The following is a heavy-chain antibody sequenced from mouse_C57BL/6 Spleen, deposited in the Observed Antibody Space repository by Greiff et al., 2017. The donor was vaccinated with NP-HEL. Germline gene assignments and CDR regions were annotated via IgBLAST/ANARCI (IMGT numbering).Heavy chain of an antibody. CDR2: ISDGGSYT. V-gene: IGHV5-4*01. Sequence: EVQRVESGGGLVKPGGSLKLSCAASGFTFSSYAMSWVRQTPEKRLEWVATISDGGSYTYYPDNVKGRFTISRDNAKNNLYLQLSHLKSEDTAMYYCARDIGSTWFAYWGQGTLVTVSA. CDR1: GFTFSSYA. D-gene: IGHD2-2*01. CDR3: ARDIGSTWFAY. J-gene: IGHJ3*01.